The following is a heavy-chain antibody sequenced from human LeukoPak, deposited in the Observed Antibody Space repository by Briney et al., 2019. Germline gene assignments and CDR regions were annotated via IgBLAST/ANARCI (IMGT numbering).Heavy chain of an antibody. Sequence: SETLSLTCTVSGGSISSYYWSWIRQPPGKGLEWIGYIYYSGSTNYNPSLKSRVTISVDTSKNQSSLKLSSVTAADTAVYYCARLGWVYYYDSSGNDAFDIWGQGTMVTVSS. CDR2: IYYSGST. CDR3: ARLGWVYYYDSSGNDAFDI. CDR1: GGSISSYY. V-gene: IGHV4-59*08. J-gene: IGHJ3*02. D-gene: IGHD3-22*01.